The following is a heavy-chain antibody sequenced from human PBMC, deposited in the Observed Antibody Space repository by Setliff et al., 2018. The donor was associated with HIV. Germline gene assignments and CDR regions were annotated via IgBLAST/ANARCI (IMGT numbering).Heavy chain of an antibody. Sequence: SVKVSCKASGGTFSSYAISWVRQAPGQGLEWMGGIIPIFGTTNYAQNFQGRVTISADESTSTAYMELSRLRSDDTAVYYCARDYYDSSGYIFFPGLPDYWGQGTLVTVSS. CDR1: GGTFSSYA. D-gene: IGHD3-22*01. CDR3: ARDYYDSSGYIFFPGLPDY. CDR2: IIPIFGTT. V-gene: IGHV1-69*13. J-gene: IGHJ4*02.